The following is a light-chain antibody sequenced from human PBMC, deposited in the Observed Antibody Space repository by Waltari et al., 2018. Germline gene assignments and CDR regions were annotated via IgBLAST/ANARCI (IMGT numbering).Light chain of an antibody. CDR3: AVWDDSLSGPV. V-gene: IGLV1-47*01. Sequence: QSVVTQPPSASGTPGQRVTISCSGSSSNIGRYYVYWYQHPPGTAPKLLIYRDTQRPSGVPDRFSGSKSGTSASLAISGLRSEDEADYYCAVWDDSLSGPVFGGGTKLTVL. CDR2: RDT. CDR1: SSNIGRYY. J-gene: IGLJ2*01.